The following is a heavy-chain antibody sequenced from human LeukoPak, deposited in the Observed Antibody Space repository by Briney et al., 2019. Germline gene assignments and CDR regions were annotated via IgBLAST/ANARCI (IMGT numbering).Heavy chain of an antibody. CDR1: GFTFSDYA. D-gene: IGHD4-23*01. CDR3: ARDRVATPYNWFDP. Sequence: GGSLRLSCAASGFTFSDYAMAWVRQAPGKGLEWVSSINGNGGATKYADSVNGRFTISRDNHVNTLYLQMDILRADDTAVYYCARDRVATPYNWFDPWGQGILVTVSS. CDR2: INGNGGAT. J-gene: IGHJ5*02. V-gene: IGHV3-23*01.